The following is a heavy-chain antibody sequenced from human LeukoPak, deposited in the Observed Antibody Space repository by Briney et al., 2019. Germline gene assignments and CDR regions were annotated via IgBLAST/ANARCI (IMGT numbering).Heavy chain of an antibody. J-gene: IGHJ4*02. D-gene: IGHD3-22*01. V-gene: IGHV3-30-3*01. CDR2: ISYDGSNK. CDR3: ARGNRGGYYDSSGYSNQ. CDR1: GFTFSSYA. Sequence: GRSLRPSCAASGFTFSSYAMHWVRQAPGKGLEWVAIISYDGSNKYYADSVKGRFTISRDNSKNTLYLQMNSLRAEDTAVYYCARGNRGGYYDSSGYSNQWGQGTLVTVSS.